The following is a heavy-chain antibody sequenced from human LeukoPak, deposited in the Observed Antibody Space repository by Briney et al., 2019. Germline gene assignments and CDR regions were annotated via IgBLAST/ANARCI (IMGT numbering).Heavy chain of an antibody. Sequence: PGRSLRLSCSASGFTFSSYEMHWVRQAAGKGLEYVSAINSNGGSTDYADSVKGRFTISRDNSKNTLYLQMSSLTTEDTAVYYCVNVYSSGYYRRPGDYWGQGTLVTVSS. J-gene: IGHJ4*02. CDR2: INSNGGST. CDR3: VNVYSSGYYRRPGDY. V-gene: IGHV3-64D*09. D-gene: IGHD3-22*01. CDR1: GFTFSSYE.